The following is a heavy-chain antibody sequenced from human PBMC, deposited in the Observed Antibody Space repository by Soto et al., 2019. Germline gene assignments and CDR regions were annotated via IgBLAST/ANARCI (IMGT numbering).Heavy chain of an antibody. CDR1: GGSISSGDYY. J-gene: IGHJ4*02. V-gene: IGHV4-30-4*01. D-gene: IGHD6-6*01. CDR2: IYYSGST. CDR3: ARGNPIAAPPFIDY. Sequence: LSLTCTVSGGSISSGDYYWSWIRQPPGKGLEWIGYIYYSGSTYYNPSLKSRVTISVDTSKDQFSLKLSSVTASDTAVYYCARGNPIAAPPFIDYWGQGTLVTVSS.